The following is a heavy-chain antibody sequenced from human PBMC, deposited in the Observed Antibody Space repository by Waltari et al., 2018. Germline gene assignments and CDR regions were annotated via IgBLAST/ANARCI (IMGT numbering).Heavy chain of an antibody. CDR2: IYHTGNT. CDR3: ARVTTVRLFDY. J-gene: IGHJ4*02. Sequence: QVQLQESRPGLVNPSETLSPTRTVPDSSITTDYFWGWTRRPPGKGLEWIGSIYHTGNTYYDPSLKTRVAISVDTSKNQFSLRLSSVTAADTAVYYCARVTTVRLFDYWGQGILVTVSS. V-gene: IGHV4-38-2*02. D-gene: IGHD4-4*01. CDR1: DSSITTDYF.